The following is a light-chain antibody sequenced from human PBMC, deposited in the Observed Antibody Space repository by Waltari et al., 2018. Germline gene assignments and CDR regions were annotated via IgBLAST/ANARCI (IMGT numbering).Light chain of an antibody. CDR2: GAS. CDR3: QESYGLPYT. CDR1: YSIDNF. V-gene: IGKV1-39*01. Sequence: IQMTQSPSSLSASVGDRVTITCRSSYSIDNFLNCYQQKPGKAPKVLIYGASTLQSGVPSRFSGSGSGTDFTLTISSLQPEDFATYYCQESYGLPYTFGQGTKLEIK. J-gene: IGKJ2*01.